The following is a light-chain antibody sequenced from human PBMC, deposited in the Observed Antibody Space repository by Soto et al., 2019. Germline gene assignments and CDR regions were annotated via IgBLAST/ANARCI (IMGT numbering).Light chain of an antibody. CDR3: TAWDTSLTGHLV. Sequence: QSVLTQPPSASGAPGQTVTISCSGTTSNIGSHSVNWYRQLPGTAPKVVMFSNDERPSGVPDRFSGSKSGTSASLTITGLRSEGEADYYCTAWDTSLTGHLVFGGGTKLTVL. V-gene: IGLV1-44*01. CDR1: TSNIGSHS. J-gene: IGLJ2*01. CDR2: SND.